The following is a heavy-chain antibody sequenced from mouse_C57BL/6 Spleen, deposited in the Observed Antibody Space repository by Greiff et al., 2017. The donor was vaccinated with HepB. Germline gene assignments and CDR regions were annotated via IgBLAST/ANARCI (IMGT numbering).Heavy chain of an antibody. CDR3: ARGGPPYYFDY. V-gene: IGHV1-66*01. J-gene: IGHJ2*01. Sequence: VKLMESGPELVKPGASVKISCKASGYSFTSYYIHWVKQRPGQGLEWIGWIYPGSGNTKYNEKFKGKATLTADTSSSTAYMQLSSLTSEDSAVYYCARGGPPYYFDYWGQGTTLTVSS. CDR2: IYPGSGNT. CDR1: GYSFTSYY.